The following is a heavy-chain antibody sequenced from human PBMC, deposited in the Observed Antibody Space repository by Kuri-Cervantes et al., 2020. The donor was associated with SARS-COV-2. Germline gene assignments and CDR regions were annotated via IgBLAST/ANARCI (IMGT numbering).Heavy chain of an antibody. D-gene: IGHD1-26*01. CDR1: GGSISSYY. J-gene: IGHJ3*02. CDR2: IYYSGST. Sequence: SETLSLTCTVSGGSISSYYRSWVRQPPGKGLEWIGSIYYSGSTYYNPSLKSRVTISVDTSKNQFSLKLSSVTAADTAVYYRARHTAVGATKGDAFDIWGQGTMVTVSS. V-gene: IGHV4-59*05. CDR3: ARHTAVGATKGDAFDI.